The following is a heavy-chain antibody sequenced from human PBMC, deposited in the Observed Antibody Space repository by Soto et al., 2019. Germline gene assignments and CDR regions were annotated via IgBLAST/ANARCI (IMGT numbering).Heavy chain of an antibody. CDR1: GFSLTADGVG. Sequence: QITLKESGPTLVKPTKTLTLTCTFSGFSLTADGVGVGWIRQPPGKALEWLALIYWDDDQRYSPSLKTRLTITKDTSKNQVVLTMTNMDPVDTGTYYCAHAYGGTSWPNDAFDVWGQGTVVTVSS. CDR2: IYWDDDQ. J-gene: IGHJ3*01. V-gene: IGHV2-5*02. CDR3: AHAYGGTSWPNDAFDV. D-gene: IGHD2-21*01.